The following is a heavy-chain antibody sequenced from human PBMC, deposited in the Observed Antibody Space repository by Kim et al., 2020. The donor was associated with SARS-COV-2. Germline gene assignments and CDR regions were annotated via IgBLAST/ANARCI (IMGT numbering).Heavy chain of an antibody. CDR1: GGSFSGYY. V-gene: IGHV4-34*01. J-gene: IGHJ5*01. D-gene: IGHD2-2*01. CDR2: INHSGST. CDR3: ARAQLTDIVVVPAAMTNW. Sequence: SETLSLTCAVYGGSFSGYYWSWIRQPPGKGLEWIGEINHSGSTNYNPSLKSRVTISVDTSKNQFSLKLSSVTAADTAVYYCARAQLTDIVVVPAAMTNW.